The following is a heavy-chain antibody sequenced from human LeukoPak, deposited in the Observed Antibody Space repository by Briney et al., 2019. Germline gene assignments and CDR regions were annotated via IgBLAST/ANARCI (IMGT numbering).Heavy chain of an antibody. CDR1: GFTFSDYY. J-gene: IGHJ4*02. D-gene: IGHD3-3*01. V-gene: IGHV3-23*01. CDR3: AVYDFWSGSGDYFDY. CDR2: ISGSGGST. Sequence: PGGSLRLSCAASGFTFSDYYMSWIRQAPGKGLEWVSAISGSGGSTYYADSVKGRFTIPRDNSKNTLYLQMNSLRAEDTAVYYCAVYDFWSGSGDYFDYWGQGTLVTVSS.